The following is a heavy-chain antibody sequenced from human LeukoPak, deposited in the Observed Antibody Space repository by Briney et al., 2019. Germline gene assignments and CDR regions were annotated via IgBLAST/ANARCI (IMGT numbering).Heavy chain of an antibody. CDR1: EFSVGSNY. Sequence: GGSLRLSCAASEFSVGSNYMTWVRQAPGKGLEWVSLIYSGGSTYYADSVKGRFTISRDNSKNTLYLQMNSLRAEDTAVYYCAKGSGLRYFDWLILDYWGQGTLVTVSS. J-gene: IGHJ4*02. V-gene: IGHV3-66*01. CDR2: IYSGGST. CDR3: AKGSGLRYFDWLILDY. D-gene: IGHD3-9*01.